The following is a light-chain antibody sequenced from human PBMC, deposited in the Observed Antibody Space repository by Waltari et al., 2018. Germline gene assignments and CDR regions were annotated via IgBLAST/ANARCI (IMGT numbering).Light chain of an antibody. Sequence: DIVMTQTPLSSAVTLGQPASISCRSSQNLVHSDGNTYLSWLQQRPGQPPRLLIFRGSNRFPGVPDRFSGSGAGTDFTLKISRVEAEDVGIYYCLQATQFRTFGQGTKVEIK. CDR3: LQATQFRT. CDR2: RGS. J-gene: IGKJ1*01. CDR1: QNLVHSDGNTY. V-gene: IGKV2-24*01.